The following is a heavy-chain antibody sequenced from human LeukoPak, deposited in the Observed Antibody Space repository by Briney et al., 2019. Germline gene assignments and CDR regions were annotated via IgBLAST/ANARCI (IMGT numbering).Heavy chain of an antibody. CDR1: GYTLTELS. D-gene: IGHD3-10*01. CDR2: FDPEDGET. V-gene: IGHV1-24*01. CDR3: ARDNAYYYGSGVCTY. J-gene: IGHJ4*02. Sequence: ASVKVSCKVSGYTLTELSMHWVRQAPGKGLEWMGGFDPEDGETIYAQKFQGRVTMTRDTSISTAYMELSRLGSDDTAVYYCARDNAYYYGSGVCTYWGQGTLVTVSS.